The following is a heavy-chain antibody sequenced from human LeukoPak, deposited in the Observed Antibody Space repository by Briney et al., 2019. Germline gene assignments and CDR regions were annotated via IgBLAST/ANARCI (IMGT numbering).Heavy chain of an antibody. CDR1: GFTFDDYA. CDR3: AKTQWVLGGMDV. J-gene: IGHJ6*02. D-gene: IGHD2-8*01. Sequence: GGSLRLSCAASGFTFDDYAMHWVRQAPGKGLEWVSGISWNSGSIGYADSVKGRFTISRDNAKNSLYLQMNSLRAEDTALYYCAKTQWVLGGMDVWGQGTTVTVSS. V-gene: IGHV3-9*01. CDR2: ISWNSGSI.